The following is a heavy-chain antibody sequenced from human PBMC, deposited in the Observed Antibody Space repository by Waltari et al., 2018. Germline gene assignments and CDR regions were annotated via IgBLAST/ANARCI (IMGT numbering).Heavy chain of an antibody. CDR2: IRYDGSSQ. J-gene: IGHJ5*02. CDR1: VFTFRNYG. V-gene: IGHV3-33*08. D-gene: IGHD3-10*01. CDR3: ARDDFGSGRVLDL. Sequence: QEQLVESGGGVVHPGRSLTVSCAASVFTFRNYGMHWVRQAPGTGLQWVAVIRYDGSSQYYADSVKGRFSVSRDNSKNTLYLQMNSLRAEDTAVYYCARDDFGSGRVLDLWGQGTLVTVSS.